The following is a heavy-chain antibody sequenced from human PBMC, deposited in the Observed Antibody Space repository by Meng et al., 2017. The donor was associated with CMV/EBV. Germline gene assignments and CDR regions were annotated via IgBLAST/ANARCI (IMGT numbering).Heavy chain of an antibody. J-gene: IGHJ6*02. V-gene: IGHV3-74*01. CDR1: GFTFSSYW. CDR2: INSDGSST. CDR3: AREDYYYYYGMDV. Sequence: GGSLRLSCAASGFTFSSYWMHWVRQAPGKGLVWVSRINSDGSSTSYADSVKGRFTISRDNAKNTLYLQMNSLRAEDTAVCYCAREDYYYYYGMDVWGQGTTVTVSS.